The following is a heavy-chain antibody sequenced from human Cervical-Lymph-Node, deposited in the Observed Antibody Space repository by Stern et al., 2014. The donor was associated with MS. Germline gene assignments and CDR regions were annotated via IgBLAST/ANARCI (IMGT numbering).Heavy chain of an antibody. D-gene: IGHD3-16*01. Sequence: EVQLVESGGRLVQPGRSLRLSCAASGLSFDDFAMNWVRQVPGKGLEWVSSITWNSGTIDYADSVKGRFIISRDNAKNSLYLQMNSLRFEDTALYFCARTSIGFDLWGQGTLVTVSS. J-gene: IGHJ4*02. CDR2: ITWNSGTI. CDR1: GLSFDDFA. V-gene: IGHV3-9*01. CDR3: ARTSIGFDL.